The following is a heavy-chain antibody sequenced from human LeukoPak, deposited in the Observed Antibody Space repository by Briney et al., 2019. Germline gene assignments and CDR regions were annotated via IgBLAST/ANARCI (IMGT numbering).Heavy chain of an antibody. CDR2: ISGNGDIT. Sequence: GGSLRLSCAASRFTLNTYAVNWVRQAPGKGLEWVSAISGNGDITYYADSVRGRFTISRDNSKNTLYLQMNSMRAEDTAVYYCARVKRDCSGGSCYSYDYWGKGTLVTVSS. CDR1: RFTLNTYA. CDR3: ARVKRDCSGGSCYSYDY. V-gene: IGHV3-23*01. D-gene: IGHD2-15*01. J-gene: IGHJ4*02.